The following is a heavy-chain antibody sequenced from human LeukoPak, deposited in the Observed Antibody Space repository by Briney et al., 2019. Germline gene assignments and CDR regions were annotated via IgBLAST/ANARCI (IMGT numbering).Heavy chain of an antibody. V-gene: IGHV3-48*03. CDR3: ARESPHCSGVSRFFDY. Sequence: QPGGSLRLSCAASGFTFSGYEMNWVRQAPGKGLEWVSYITSSGRTRYYADSVKGRFTLSRDNAKNSLYLQMNSQRAEDTAIYYCARESPHCSGVSRFFDYWGQGTLVTVSS. D-gene: IGHD2-15*01. J-gene: IGHJ4*02. CDR1: GFTFSGYE. CDR2: ITSSGRTR.